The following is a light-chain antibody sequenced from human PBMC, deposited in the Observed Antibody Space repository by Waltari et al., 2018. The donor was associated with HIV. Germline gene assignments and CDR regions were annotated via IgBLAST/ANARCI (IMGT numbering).Light chain of an antibody. CDR3: ASWDDNLNSWV. CDR1: DSNLGSNY. CDR2: KNN. V-gene: IGLV1-47*01. Sequence: QSVVTPPPSASGTPGPRVTISCSGSDSNLGSNYVYCYQDVPGTTPKLLIYKNNQRSTGVPDRFSGSKSDTSASLSISGLRAEDEADYYCASWDDNLNSWVFGGGTKLTVL. J-gene: IGLJ3*02.